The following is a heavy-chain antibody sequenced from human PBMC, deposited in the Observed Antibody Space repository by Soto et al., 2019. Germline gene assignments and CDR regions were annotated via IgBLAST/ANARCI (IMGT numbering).Heavy chain of an antibody. J-gene: IGHJ6*02. CDR3: AKRSGTIDSSGYYYYYGMDV. D-gene: IGHD3-22*01. V-gene: IGHV4-30-4*01. CDR1: GGSISRGDYY. Sequence: SETLSLTCTVSGGSISRGDYYWSLIRQPPGKGLEWIGYIYCSGSTYYNPSLKSRVTISVDTSKNQFSLKLSSVTAADTAVYYCAKRSGTIDSSGYYYYYGMDVWGQGTTVTVSS. CDR2: IYCSGST.